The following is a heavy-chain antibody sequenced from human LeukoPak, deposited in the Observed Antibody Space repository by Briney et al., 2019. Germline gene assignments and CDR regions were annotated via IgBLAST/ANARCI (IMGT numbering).Heavy chain of an antibody. Sequence: ASVKASCKASGYTFTSYGISWVRQAPGQGLEWMGWISAYNGNTNYAQKLQGRVTMTTDTSTSTAYMGLRSLRSDDTAVYYCARAPHCTNGVCYDYWGQGTLVTVSS. D-gene: IGHD2-8*01. J-gene: IGHJ4*02. V-gene: IGHV1-18*01. CDR1: GYTFTSYG. CDR2: ISAYNGNT. CDR3: ARAPHCTNGVCYDY.